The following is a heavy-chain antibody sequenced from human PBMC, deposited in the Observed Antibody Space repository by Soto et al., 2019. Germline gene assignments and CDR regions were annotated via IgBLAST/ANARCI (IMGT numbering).Heavy chain of an antibody. CDR3: ARESPVGSDY. D-gene: IGHD1-26*01. Sequence: PSETLSLTCTVSGGSISSYYWSWIRQPPGKGLEWIGYIYYSGSTNYNPSLKSRVTISVDTSKNQFSLKLSSVTAADTVVYYCARESPVGSDYWGQGTLVTVSS. CDR1: GGSISSYY. CDR2: IYYSGST. J-gene: IGHJ4*02. V-gene: IGHV4-59*01.